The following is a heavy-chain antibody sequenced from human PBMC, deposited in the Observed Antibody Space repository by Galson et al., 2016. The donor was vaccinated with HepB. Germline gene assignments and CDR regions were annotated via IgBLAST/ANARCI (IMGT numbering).Heavy chain of an antibody. J-gene: IGHJ5*02. V-gene: IGHV2-5*01. CDR3: AHFTIFGVVPNYVDP. D-gene: IGHD3-3*01. CDR1: GFSLNTRGVG. Sequence: PALVKPTQTLTLTCTFSGFSLNTRGVGVAWIRQPPGKALEWLALTYWNDEKGYSPSLNRRLTITKDSSKNQVVLTMTNMDPVDTGTYYCAHFTIFGVVPNYVDPWGQGTPVTVSS. CDR2: TYWNDEK.